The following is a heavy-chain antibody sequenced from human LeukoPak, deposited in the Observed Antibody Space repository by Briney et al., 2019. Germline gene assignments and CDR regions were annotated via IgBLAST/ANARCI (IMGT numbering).Heavy chain of an antibody. V-gene: IGHV3-30*03. J-gene: IGHJ4*02. Sequence: PGGGLRLSCAASGFTFSSYGRDWVRQAPGRGLEWVAVISYEGSNNSYEDSVKGRFTICRDNTKNSLYLPMNTLTVADTAVYFCARIGKSGWNFDHWGQGTLVTVSS. D-gene: IGHD6-19*01. CDR2: ISYEGSNN. CDR1: GFTFSSYG. CDR3: ARIGKSGWNFDH.